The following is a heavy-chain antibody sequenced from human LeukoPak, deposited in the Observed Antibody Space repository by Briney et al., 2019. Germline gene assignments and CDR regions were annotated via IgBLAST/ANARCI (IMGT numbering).Heavy chain of an antibody. CDR2: ISESSSHT. D-gene: IGHD5-24*01. CDR3: ARDRAVKARIGGMDV. Sequence: GGSLRLSCEASGFPFSGYSMNWVRQAPGKGLEWVSYISESSSHTYNADSVKGRFTISRDNAKNSLYLQMNSLRVEDTGIYYCARDRAVKARIGGMDVWGQGTTVIVSS. J-gene: IGHJ6*02. CDR1: GFPFSGYS. V-gene: IGHV3-21*06.